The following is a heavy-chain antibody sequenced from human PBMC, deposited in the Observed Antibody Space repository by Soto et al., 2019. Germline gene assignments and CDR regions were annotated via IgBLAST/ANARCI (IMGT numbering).Heavy chain of an antibody. CDR1: GFTFSHHW. CDR3: LGTGSNSY. D-gene: IGHD1-26*01. V-gene: IGHV3-74*01. Sequence: EVQLVESGGGYVQPGGSLRLSCAASGFTFSHHWIHWVRQAPGKGLVWVSRFNTDGSTTTYADSVKGRFTISRDNAKNTFHLQMNSLRAEDTAIYYCLGTGSNSYWGQGTLVTVSS. J-gene: IGHJ4*02. CDR2: FNTDGSTT.